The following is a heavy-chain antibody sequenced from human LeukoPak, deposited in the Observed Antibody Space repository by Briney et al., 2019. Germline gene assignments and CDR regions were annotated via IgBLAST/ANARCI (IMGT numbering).Heavy chain of an antibody. Sequence: GGSLRLSCAASGFTFSDYYMSWIRQAPGKGLEWVSYISSSGSTIYYADSVKGRFTISRDNAKNSLYLQMNSLRAEDTAVYYCASLLRFLEWSLYGMDVWGQGTTVTVSS. D-gene: IGHD3-3*01. CDR3: ASLLRFLEWSLYGMDV. V-gene: IGHV3-11*01. J-gene: IGHJ6*02. CDR2: ISSSGSTI. CDR1: GFTFSDYY.